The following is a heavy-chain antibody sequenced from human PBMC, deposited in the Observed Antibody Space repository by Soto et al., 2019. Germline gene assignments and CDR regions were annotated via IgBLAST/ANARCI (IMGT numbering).Heavy chain of an antibody. J-gene: IGHJ2*01. Sequence: QVQLQESGPGLVKPSQTLSLTCTVSGGSIIIGGFYWSWVRQHPGKGLEWIGYIYHSGSTYYNPSLKSRLTISEDTSKNQFSLKLSSMTAADTAVYYCARRGFSYGGGYFDLWGRGTLVTVSS. V-gene: IGHV4-31*03. CDR1: GGSIIIGGFY. D-gene: IGHD5-18*01. CDR2: IYHSGST. CDR3: ARRGFSYGGGYFDL.